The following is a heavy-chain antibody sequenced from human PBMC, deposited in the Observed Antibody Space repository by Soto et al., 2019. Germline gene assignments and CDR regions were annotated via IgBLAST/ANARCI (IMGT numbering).Heavy chain of an antibody. CDR2: IRSKANSYAT. J-gene: IGHJ4*02. CDR3: TRRISGSLEKDFDY. Sequence: GGSLRLSCAASGFTFSGSAMHWVRQASGKGLEWVGRIRSKANSYATAYAASVKGRFTISRDDSKNTAYLQMNSLKTEDTAVYYCTRRISGSLEKDFDYWGQGTLVTVSS. V-gene: IGHV3-73*01. D-gene: IGHD1-26*01. CDR1: GFTFSGSA.